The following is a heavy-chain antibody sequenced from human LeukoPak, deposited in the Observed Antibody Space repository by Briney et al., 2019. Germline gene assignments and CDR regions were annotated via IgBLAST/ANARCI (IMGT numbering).Heavy chain of an antibody. Sequence: PGRSLRLSCAASGFTFSSYGMHWVRQAPGKGLEWVAIIWHDGSNKYYTDSVKGRFTISRDNSENTVYLQMNSLRAEDTAVYYCARNNWNSRTQRWFYFDNWGQGTLVTVSS. D-gene: IGHD1-1*01. CDR3: ARNNWNSRTQRWFYFDN. CDR2: IWHDGSNK. V-gene: IGHV3-33*08. CDR1: GFTFSSYG. J-gene: IGHJ4*02.